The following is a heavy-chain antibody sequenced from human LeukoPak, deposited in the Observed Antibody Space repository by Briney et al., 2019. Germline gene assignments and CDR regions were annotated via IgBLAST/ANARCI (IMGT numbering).Heavy chain of an antibody. Sequence: GGSLRLSCAASGFTFSSYSMNWVRQAPGKGLEWVSYISSSSSTIYYADSVKGRFTISRDNAKNSLYLQMNSLRAEDTAVYYCARDRAVRYGGDGYKHFDYWGQGTLVTVSS. J-gene: IGHJ4*02. CDR1: GFTFSSYS. V-gene: IGHV3-48*01. CDR3: ARDRAVRYGGDGYKHFDY. D-gene: IGHD5-24*01. CDR2: ISSSSSTI.